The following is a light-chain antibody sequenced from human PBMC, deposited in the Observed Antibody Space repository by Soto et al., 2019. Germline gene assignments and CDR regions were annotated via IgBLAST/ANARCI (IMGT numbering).Light chain of an antibody. Sequence: EIVMTQSPATLSVSPGERATLSCRASQNVGNNLVWYQQKPGQAPRLLIHDASSRATGIPARFSGSGSATDFTLTISSLEPEDFAVYYCQQRSNWPRTFGQGTKVDIK. J-gene: IGKJ1*01. CDR1: QNVGNN. CDR2: DAS. V-gene: IGKV3-11*01. CDR3: QQRSNWPRT.